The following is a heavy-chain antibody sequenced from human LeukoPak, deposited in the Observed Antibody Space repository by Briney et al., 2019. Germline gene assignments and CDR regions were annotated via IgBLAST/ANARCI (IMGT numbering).Heavy chain of an antibody. CDR2: IYYSGTT. D-gene: IGHD1-26*01. V-gene: IGHV4-39*01. CDR1: GGSISSTYY. J-gene: IGHJ6*02. Sequence: PSETLSLTCTVSGGSISSTYYWAWIRQPPGKGLEWTGSIYYSGTTYYNPSLKNRVTMSVDTSKNQFSLKLSSVTAADTAVYYCARHGSGSFTGYYYGMDVWGQGTTVTVSS. CDR3: ARHGSGSFTGYYYGMDV.